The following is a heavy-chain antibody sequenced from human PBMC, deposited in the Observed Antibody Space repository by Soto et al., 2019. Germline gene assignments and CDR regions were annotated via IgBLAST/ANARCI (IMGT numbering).Heavy chain of an antibody. V-gene: IGHV4-61*08. Sequence: SETLSLTCTVSGGSISSGDYYWSWIRQPPGKGLEWIGYIYYSGSTNYNPSLKSRVTISVDTSKNQFSLKLSSVTAADTAVYYCARGGYSSSSAYYYYYYGMDVWGQGTTVTVSS. CDR1: GGSISSGDYY. J-gene: IGHJ6*02. CDR2: IYYSGST. D-gene: IGHD6-6*01. CDR3: ARGGYSSSSAYYYYYYGMDV.